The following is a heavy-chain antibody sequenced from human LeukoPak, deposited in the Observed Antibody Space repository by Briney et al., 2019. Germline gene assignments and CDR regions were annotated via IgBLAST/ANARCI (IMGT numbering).Heavy chain of an antibody. CDR1: ESPSIGYT. J-gene: IGHJ4*02. CDR3: AKDVLVIAVAGPDF. Sequence: PGGPRRLSCPPSESPSIGYTINWVRRAPGRGWGGVSGISGSGGSTYYADSVKGRFTISRDNSKNTLYLQMNSLRAEDTAVYYCAKDVLVIAVAGPDFWGQGTLVTVSS. V-gene: IGHV3-23*01. D-gene: IGHD6-19*01. CDR2: ISGSGGST.